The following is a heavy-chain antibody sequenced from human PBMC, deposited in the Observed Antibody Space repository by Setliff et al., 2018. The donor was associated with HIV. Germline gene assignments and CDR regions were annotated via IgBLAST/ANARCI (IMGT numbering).Heavy chain of an antibody. D-gene: IGHD6-13*01. V-gene: IGHV3-33*01. CDR1: GFTFSNYA. Sequence: GGSLRLSCAASGFTFSNYAMHWVRQAPGKGLEWVAVIWYDGSNLNYADSVKGRLTISRDNSNNTLYLQMNSLTHEDTAVYHCARYSSSWHTFDYWGQGALVTVSS. CDR2: IWYDGSNL. CDR3: ARYSSSWHTFDY. J-gene: IGHJ4*02.